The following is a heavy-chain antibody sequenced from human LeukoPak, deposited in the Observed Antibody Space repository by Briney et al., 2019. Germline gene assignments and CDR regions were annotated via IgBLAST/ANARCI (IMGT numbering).Heavy chain of an antibody. Sequence: PGGSLRLSCAASGFTFSSYAMSWVRQAPGKGLEWVSAISGSGGSTYYADSVKGRFTISRDNPKNTLYLRMNSLRAEDTAVYYCAKGPGGNTIFGVVPEPYYGMDVWGQGTTVTVSS. CDR2: ISGSGGST. J-gene: IGHJ6*02. D-gene: IGHD3-3*01. CDR1: GFTFSSYA. CDR3: AKGPGGNTIFGVVPEPYYGMDV. V-gene: IGHV3-23*01.